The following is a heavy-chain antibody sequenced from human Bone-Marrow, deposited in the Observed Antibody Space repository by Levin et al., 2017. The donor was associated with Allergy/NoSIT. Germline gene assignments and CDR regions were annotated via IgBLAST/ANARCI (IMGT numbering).Heavy chain of an antibody. V-gene: IGHV4-59*01. CDR3: ARGGTSSKYFDY. Sequence: SQTLSLTCTVSGGSISADYWSWIRQPPGQGLEWIAWISYSGETNYNPPLRSRVTISADTSKNQFSLKLSSVTAADTAVFYCARGGTSSKYFDYWGRGTLVTVSP. D-gene: IGHD1-1*01. J-gene: IGHJ4*02. CDR1: GGSISADY. CDR2: ISYSGET.